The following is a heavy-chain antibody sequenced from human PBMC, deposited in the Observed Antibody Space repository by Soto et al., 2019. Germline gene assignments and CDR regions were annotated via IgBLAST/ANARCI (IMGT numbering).Heavy chain of an antibody. J-gene: IGHJ6*02. Sequence: EFLKIPRSGSWYNFKKFWLGRVRQMPGKGLGLMGIIYPGDSDTKYNPSFQGKVTISADKSITTTYLRWTSLKASDTAIYYCAASIFHYGMDVWGQGTTVTVSS. V-gene: IGHV5-51*01. CDR3: AASIFHYGMDV. CDR2: IYPGDSDT. CDR1: WYNFKKFW. D-gene: IGHD3-9*01.